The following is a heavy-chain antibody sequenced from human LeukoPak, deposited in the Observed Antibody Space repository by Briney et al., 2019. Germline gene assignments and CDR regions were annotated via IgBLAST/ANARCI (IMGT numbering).Heavy chain of an antibody. Sequence: GASVKVSCKASGYTFISYGLSWVRQAPGQGLEWMGWISAYNGNTNYAQNLQGRVTMTTDTSTSTAYMELRSLRSDDTAVYYCARVFTAGYSSSWYQDYWGQGTLVTVSS. CDR2: ISAYNGNT. J-gene: IGHJ4*02. CDR3: ARVFTAGYSSSWYQDY. V-gene: IGHV1-18*01. D-gene: IGHD6-13*01. CDR1: GYTFISYG.